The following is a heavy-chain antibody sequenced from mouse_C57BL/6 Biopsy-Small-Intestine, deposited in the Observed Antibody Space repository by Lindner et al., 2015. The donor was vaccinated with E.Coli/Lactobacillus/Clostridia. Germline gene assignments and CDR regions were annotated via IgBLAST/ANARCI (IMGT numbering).Heavy chain of an antibody. V-gene: IGHV1-20*01. CDR3: AIAGATRVDGFFDY. Sequence: SVKVSCKTSGYAFSSYLITWLRQAPGQGLEWMGWINPFNGDTDYTQKLQGRVSMTTDTSTTTAYMELRSLRSDDTAVYYCAIAGATRVDGFFDYWGQGTLVT. CDR2: INPFNGDT. CDR1: GYAFSSYL. D-gene: IGHD1-1*02. J-gene: IGHJ3*01.